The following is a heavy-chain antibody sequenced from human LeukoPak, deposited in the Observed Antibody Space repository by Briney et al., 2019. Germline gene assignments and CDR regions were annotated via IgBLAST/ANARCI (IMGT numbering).Heavy chain of an antibody. CDR3: ARVIGGAIDH. V-gene: IGHV3-7*01. D-gene: IGHD1-26*01. J-gene: IGHJ4*02. Sequence: PGGSLKFSWAAFGFTFSSFRITWVPQAPGGGWEWVANIAPDGSTQNYVDSLEGRFTVSRDNPKNSLYLQIHSLRAEDAAVYYCARVIGGAIDHWGQGTLVTVSS. CDR2: IAPDGSTQ. CDR1: GFTFSSFR.